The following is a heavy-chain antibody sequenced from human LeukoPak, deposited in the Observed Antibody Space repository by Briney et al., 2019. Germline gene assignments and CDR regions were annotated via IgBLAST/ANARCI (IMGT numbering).Heavy chain of an antibody. J-gene: IGHJ4*02. Sequence: GGSLRLSCAASGFTFDDYSMHWVRQAPGKGLEWVSGISWYSDSIDYADSVKGRFTISRDNSKNTLYLQMNSLRPEDTAVYYCAKDGGSAWGEGIYYFDYWGQGTLVTVSS. CDR2: ISWYSDSI. V-gene: IGHV3-9*01. CDR1: GFTFDDYS. CDR3: AKDGGSAWGEGIYYFDY. D-gene: IGHD6-19*01.